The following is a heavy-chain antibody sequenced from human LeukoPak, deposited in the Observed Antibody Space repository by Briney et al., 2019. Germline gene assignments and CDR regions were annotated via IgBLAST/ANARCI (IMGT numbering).Heavy chain of an antibody. CDR2: IYHSGST. D-gene: IGHD6-19*01. V-gene: IGHV4-38-2*02. CDR3: ARGEGVAVAVYFDY. Sequence: SETLSLTCTVSGGSISDYYWSWIRQPPGKGLEWIGSIYHSGSTYYNPSLKSRVTISVDTSKNQFSLKLSSVTAADTAVYYCARGEGVAVAVYFDYWGQGTLVTVSS. J-gene: IGHJ4*02. CDR1: GGSISDYY.